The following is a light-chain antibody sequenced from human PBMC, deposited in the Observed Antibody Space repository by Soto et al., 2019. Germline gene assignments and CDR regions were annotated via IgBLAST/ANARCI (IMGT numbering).Light chain of an antibody. J-gene: IGLJ2*01. CDR3: CSYGRSVV. CDR2: EAS. V-gene: IGLV2-23*01. CDR1: SNDVGTYNL. Sequence: QSALTQPASVSGSPGQSITISFTGISNDVGTYNLVSWYQHHPGKAPKLIIYEASKRPSGVPNRFSGSKSDNTASLTISGLHAEDEADYYCCSYGRSVVFGGGTKLPVL.